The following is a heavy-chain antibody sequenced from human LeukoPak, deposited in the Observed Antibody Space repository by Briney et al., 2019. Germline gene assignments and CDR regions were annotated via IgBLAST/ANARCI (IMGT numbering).Heavy chain of an antibody. CDR3: ARLTYYYQSSNYPWAFDI. CDR2: INHSGST. CDR1: GGSFSGYY. Sequence: SETLSLTCAVYGGSFSGYYWSWIRQPPGKGLEWIGEINHSGSTNYNPSLKSRVTMSVDTSKNQFSLKLSSVTAADTAVYYCARLTYYYQSSNYPWAFDIWGQGTMVTVSS. D-gene: IGHD3-22*01. J-gene: IGHJ3*02. V-gene: IGHV4-34*01.